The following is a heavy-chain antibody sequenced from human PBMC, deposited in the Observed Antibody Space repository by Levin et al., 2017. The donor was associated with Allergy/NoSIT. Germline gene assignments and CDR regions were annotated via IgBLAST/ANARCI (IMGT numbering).Heavy chain of an antibody. CDR3: AKGGTYYDFWSGYLDY. Sequence: GGSLRLSCAASGFTFSSYGMHWVRQAPGKGLEWVAVISYDGSNKYYADSVKGRFTISRDNSKNTLYLQMNSLRAEDTAVYYCAKGGTYYDFWSGYLDYWGQGTLVTVSS. V-gene: IGHV3-30*18. D-gene: IGHD3-3*01. J-gene: IGHJ4*02. CDR2: ISYDGSNK. CDR1: GFTFSSYG.